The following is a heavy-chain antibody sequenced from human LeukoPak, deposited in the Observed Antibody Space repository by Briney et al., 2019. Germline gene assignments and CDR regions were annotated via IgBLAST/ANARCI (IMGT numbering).Heavy chain of an antibody. CDR3: AKDNGEYSSGWYGGWGYYFDY. V-gene: IGHV3-23*01. CDR2: ISGSGGST. D-gene: IGHD6-19*01. CDR1: GFTFSSYA. J-gene: IGHJ4*02. Sequence: GGSLRLSCAASGFTFSSYAMSWVRQAPGKGLEWVSAISGSGGSTYYADSVKGRFTISRDNSKNTLYLQMNSLRAEDTAVYYCAKDNGEYSSGWYGGWGYYFDYWGQGTLVTVSS.